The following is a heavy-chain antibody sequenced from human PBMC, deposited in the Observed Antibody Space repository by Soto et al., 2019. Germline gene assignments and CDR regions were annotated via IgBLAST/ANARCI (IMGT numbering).Heavy chain of an antibody. J-gene: IGHJ5*02. CDR1: GGTFSSYA. D-gene: IGHD6-6*01. CDR3: AREPSYSSSSTDWFDP. CDR2: IIPIFGTA. Sequence: GASVKVSCKASGGTFSSYAISWVRQAPGQGLEWMGGIIPIFGTANYAQKFQGRVTITADESTSTAYMELSSLRSEDTAVYYCAREPSYSSSSTDWFDPWGQGTLVTV. V-gene: IGHV1-69*13.